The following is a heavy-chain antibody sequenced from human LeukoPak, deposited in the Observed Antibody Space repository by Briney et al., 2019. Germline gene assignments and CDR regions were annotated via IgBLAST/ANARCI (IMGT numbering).Heavy chain of an antibody. CDR3: ARTTIGDYGTYYSDY. J-gene: IGHJ4*02. D-gene: IGHD4-17*01. CDR1: GYTFTSYG. CDR2: ISAYNGNT. Sequence: ASVKVSCKASGYTFTSYGISWVRQAPGQGLEWMGWISAYNGNTNYAQKLQGRVTMTTDTSTSTAYMELRSLRSDDTAVYYCARTTIGDYGTYYSDYWGQGTLVTVSS. V-gene: IGHV1-18*01.